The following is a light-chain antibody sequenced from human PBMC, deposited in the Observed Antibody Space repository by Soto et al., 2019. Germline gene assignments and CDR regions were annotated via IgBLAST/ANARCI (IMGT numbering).Light chain of an antibody. V-gene: IGKV3-20*01. CDR1: QSVSSSY. Sequence: IVLTQSPGTLSLSPGERATPSCRASQSVSSSYLAWYQQKPGQAPRLLIYGASSRATGIPDRFSGSGSGTDFTLTISRLEPGDFAVYYCQQYVTSPPGTFGQGTKVEIK. J-gene: IGKJ1*01. CDR3: QQYVTSPPGT. CDR2: GAS.